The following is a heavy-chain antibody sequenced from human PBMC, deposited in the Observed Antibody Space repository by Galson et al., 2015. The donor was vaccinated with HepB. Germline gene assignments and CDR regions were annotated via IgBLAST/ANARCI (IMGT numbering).Heavy chain of an antibody. Sequence: TLSLTCTVSGGSISSSSYYWGWIRQPPGKGLEWIGSIYYSGSTYYSPSFKSRVTISVDTSKNQFSLKLSSVTAADTAVYYCTRGALYDSGGYHVDYWGQGTLVTVSS. V-gene: IGHV4-39*01. D-gene: IGHD3-22*01. CDR2: IYYSGST. CDR3: TRGALYDSGGYHVDY. CDR1: GGSISSSSYY. J-gene: IGHJ4*02.